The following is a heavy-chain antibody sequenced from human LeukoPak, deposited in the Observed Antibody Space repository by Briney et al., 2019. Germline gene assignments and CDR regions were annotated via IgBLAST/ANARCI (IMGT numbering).Heavy chain of an antibody. CDR3: ARDMDTGPDLFDY. Sequence: GASVKVSCKASGYTFTDYYLHWVRQAPGQGLEWMGWINPNSGDTDYAQKFQGRVTMTRDTSISTAYMELSSLRYDDTAVYYCARDMDTGPDLFDYWGQGTLVTVSS. CDR2: INPNSGDT. V-gene: IGHV1-2*02. J-gene: IGHJ4*02. D-gene: IGHD5-18*01. CDR1: GYTFTDYY.